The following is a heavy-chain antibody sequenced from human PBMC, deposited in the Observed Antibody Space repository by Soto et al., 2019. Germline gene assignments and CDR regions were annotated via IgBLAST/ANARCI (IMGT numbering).Heavy chain of an antibody. D-gene: IGHD2-2*02. CDR2: ISAGGST. J-gene: IGHJ4*02. Sequence: PGGSLRLSCTASGFTFSDYAMSWVRQPPGKGLEWVSVISAGGSTYYADSVKGRFTVSRANSKNTLYLQMNSLRAEDTAVYYCANVPIXCSSTRCYTEGFDYWGQGTLXTVSS. CDR1: GFTFSDYA. CDR3: ANVPIXCSSTRCYTEGFDY. V-gene: IGHV3-23*01.